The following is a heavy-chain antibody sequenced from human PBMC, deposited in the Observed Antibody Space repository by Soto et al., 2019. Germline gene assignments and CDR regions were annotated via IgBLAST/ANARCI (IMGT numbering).Heavy chain of an antibody. Sequence: QTLSLTCAISGDSVSSNSAAWNWIRQSPSRGLEWLGRTYYRSKWYNDYAVSVKSRITINPDTSKNQFSLQLNSVTPEDTAVYYCARDLYCSGGSCYSLLSSYYYYYGMDVWGQGTTVTVSS. CDR2: TYYRSKWYN. CDR3: ARDLYCSGGSCYSLLSSYYYYYGMDV. J-gene: IGHJ6*02. CDR1: GDSVSSNSAA. V-gene: IGHV6-1*01. D-gene: IGHD2-15*01.